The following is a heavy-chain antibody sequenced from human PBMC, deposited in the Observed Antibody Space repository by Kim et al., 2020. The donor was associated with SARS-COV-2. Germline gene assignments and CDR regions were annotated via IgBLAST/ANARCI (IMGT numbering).Heavy chain of an antibody. J-gene: IGHJ4*02. D-gene: IGHD2-15*01. CDR2: LNGNRKSI. Sequence: GGSLRLSCAASGFTFNNYWMHWVRQVPGKGLDWVSRLNGNRKSISHADSVKGRFTSSRDNAKNTLYLQMNSLRIEDTAVYYCASAPCRECDVTVYWGEGT. V-gene: IGHV3-74*01. CDR1: GFTFNNYW. CDR3: ASAPCRECDVTVY.